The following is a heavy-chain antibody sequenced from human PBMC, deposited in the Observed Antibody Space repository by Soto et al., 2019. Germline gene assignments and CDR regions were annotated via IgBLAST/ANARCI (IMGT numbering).Heavy chain of an antibody. V-gene: IGHV1-18*01. D-gene: IGHD2-15*01. Sequence: ASVKVSCKTSGYIFTSYHINWVRQAPGQGLEWMGWITAYNGNENYAQKFQGRVTMTTDTSTSTAYMEVRTLRSDDTAVYYCARGRSRWYSAYDYGLNVWGKGTTVTVSS. J-gene: IGHJ6*04. CDR2: ITAYNGNE. CDR1: GYIFTSYH. CDR3: ARGRSRWYSAYDYGLNV.